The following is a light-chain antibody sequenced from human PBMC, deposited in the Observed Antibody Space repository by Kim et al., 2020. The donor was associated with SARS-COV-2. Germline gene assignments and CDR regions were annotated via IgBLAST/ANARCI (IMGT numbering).Light chain of an antibody. J-gene: IGLJ3*02. CDR2: DNN. Sequence: QSVLTQPPSVSAAPGQKVTIPCSGSSSNIGNNYVSWYQQLPRTAPKLLIYDNNKRPSGIPDRFSGSKSGTSATLGITGLQTGDEADYYCGTWDSSLSAWVFGGGTQLTVL. V-gene: IGLV1-51*01. CDR1: SSNIGNNY. CDR3: GTWDSSLSAWV.